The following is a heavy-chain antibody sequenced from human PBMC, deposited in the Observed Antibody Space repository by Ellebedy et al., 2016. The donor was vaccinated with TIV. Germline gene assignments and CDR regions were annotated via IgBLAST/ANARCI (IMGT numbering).Heavy chain of an antibody. CDR3: ARDLVQDYYGSGN. J-gene: IGHJ4*02. D-gene: IGHD3-10*01. CDR2: ISYDGSNK. Sequence: GESLKISCAASGFTFSSYAMHWVRQAPGKGLEWVAVISYDGSNKYYADSVKGRFTISRDNSKNTLYLQMNSLRAEDTAVYYCARDLVQDYYGSGNWGQGTLVTVSS. V-gene: IGHV3-30*01. CDR1: GFTFSSYA.